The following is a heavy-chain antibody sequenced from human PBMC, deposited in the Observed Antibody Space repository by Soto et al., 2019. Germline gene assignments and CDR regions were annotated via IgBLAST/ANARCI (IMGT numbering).Heavy chain of an antibody. CDR2: IIPIFGTA. J-gene: IGHJ5*02. D-gene: IGHD6-13*01. V-gene: IGHV1-69*12. CDR3: ARRLWKAAAGLSWFDP. Sequence: QVQLVQSGAEVKKPGSSVKVSCKASGGTFSSYAISWVRQAPGQGLEWMGGIIPIFGTANYAQKFQGRVTITADESTSTAYMELSSLRSEDTAVYYCARRLWKAAAGLSWFDPWGQGTLVTVSS. CDR1: GGTFSSYA.